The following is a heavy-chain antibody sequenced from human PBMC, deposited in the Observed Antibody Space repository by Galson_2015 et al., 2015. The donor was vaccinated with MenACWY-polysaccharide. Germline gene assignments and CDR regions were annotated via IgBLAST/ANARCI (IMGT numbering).Heavy chain of an antibody. V-gene: IGHV1-69*01. CDR2: IIPVFEST. CDR1: GGTLNNYA. J-gene: IGHJ6*02. CDR3: ARGTPTRYGDIFRYGLDV. D-gene: IGHD4-17*01. Sequence: SCKASGGTLNNYAISWVRQAPGQGLEWMGGIIPVFESTTYAQKFQGRVTITADESTSTAYLDLTSLRSDDTAVFYCARGTPTRYGDIFRYGLDVWGQGNTVTVSS.